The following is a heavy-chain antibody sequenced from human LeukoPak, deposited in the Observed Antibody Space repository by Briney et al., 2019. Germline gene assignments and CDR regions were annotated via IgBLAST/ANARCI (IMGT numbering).Heavy chain of an antibody. Sequence: GGSLRLSCAASGFTFSSYGMHWVRQAPGKGLEWVAFIRYDGSNKYYADSVKGRFTISRDNSKNTLYLQMNSLRAEDTAVYYCAKDRSLVPAAHRDYYYYGMDVWGQGTTVTVSS. CDR2: IRYDGSNK. J-gene: IGHJ6*02. D-gene: IGHD2-2*01. CDR1: GFTFSSYG. CDR3: AKDRSLVPAAHRDYYYYGMDV. V-gene: IGHV3-30*02.